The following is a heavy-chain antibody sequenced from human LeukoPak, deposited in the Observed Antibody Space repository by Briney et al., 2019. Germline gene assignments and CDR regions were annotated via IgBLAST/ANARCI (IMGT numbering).Heavy chain of an antibody. CDR2: IYHSGST. CDR3: AAIAAAGTSAFDI. CDR1: GYSISSGYY. V-gene: IGHV4-38-2*02. J-gene: IGHJ3*02. D-gene: IGHD6-13*01. Sequence: KSSETLSLTCTVSGYSISSGYYWGWIRQPPGKGLEWIGSIYHSGSTYYNPSLKSRVTISVDTSKNQFSLKRSSVTAADTAVYYCAAIAAAGTSAFDIWGQGTMVTVSS.